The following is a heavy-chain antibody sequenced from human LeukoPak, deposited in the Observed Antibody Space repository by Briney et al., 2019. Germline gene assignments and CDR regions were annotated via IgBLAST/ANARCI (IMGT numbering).Heavy chain of an antibody. D-gene: IGHD2-2*01. J-gene: IGHJ4*02. Sequence: PGGSLRPSCAASGFTFSSYGMHWVRQAPGKGLEWVAFIRYDGSNKYYADSVKGRFTISRDNSKNTLYLQMNSLRAEDTAVYYCANWGYCSSTSCYGPSFDCWGQGTLVTVSS. CDR1: GFTFSSYG. CDR3: ANWGYCSSTSCYGPSFDC. CDR2: IRYDGSNK. V-gene: IGHV3-30*02.